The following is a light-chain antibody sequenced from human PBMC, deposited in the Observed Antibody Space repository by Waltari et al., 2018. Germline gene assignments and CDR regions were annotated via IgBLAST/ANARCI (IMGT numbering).Light chain of an antibody. V-gene: IGLV2-8*01. CDR3: TSYAGNSNTYV. J-gene: IGLJ1*01. CDR2: EVN. Sequence: QSALTQPPSASGSPGQSVTISCTGTSSDVGGYNYVSWYQQHPGKAPKLMIYEVNKRPSGVPARFSGSKSGNTASLTVSGLQPEDDADYYCTSYAGNSNTYVFGTGTKVTVL. CDR1: SSDVGGYNY.